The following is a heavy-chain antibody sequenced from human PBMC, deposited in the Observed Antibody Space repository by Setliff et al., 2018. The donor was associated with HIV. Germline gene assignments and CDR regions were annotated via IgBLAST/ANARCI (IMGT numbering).Heavy chain of an antibody. CDR3: ARGGPTVAYGVDV. Sequence: ASVKVSCKASGDTLSIHPISWVRQAPGRGLDWMGGIIPAFGTPNYSQKFQGRVTITTDESTTTVFVELTGLTSEDTAIYYCARGGPTVAYGVDVWGQGTTVTVSS. D-gene: IGHD4-17*01. V-gene: IGHV1-69*05. CDR2: IIPAFGTP. J-gene: IGHJ6*02. CDR1: GDTLSIHP.